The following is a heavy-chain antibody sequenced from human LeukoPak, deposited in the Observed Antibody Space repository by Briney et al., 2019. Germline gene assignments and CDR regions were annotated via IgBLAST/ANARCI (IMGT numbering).Heavy chain of an antibody. CDR1: GYAFTDYY. CDR3: ARYSGYDLHFDY. CDR2: INPNSGGT. D-gene: IGHD5-12*01. Sequence: ASVKVSCKASGYAFTDYYLHWVRQAPGQGLEWMGWINPNSGGTRYAQKFQGRVTMTRDTSITTSYMEVSRLTSDDTAVYYCARYSGYDLHFDYWGQGTLVTVSS. V-gene: IGHV1-2*02. J-gene: IGHJ4*02.